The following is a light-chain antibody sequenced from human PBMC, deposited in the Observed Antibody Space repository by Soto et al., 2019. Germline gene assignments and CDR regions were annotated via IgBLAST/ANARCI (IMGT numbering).Light chain of an antibody. CDR3: QQSYSTPGT. Sequence: DIQMTESPSSLSASVGDRVTITCRASQSIRSYLNWYQQKPGKAPKLLIYAASSLQSGVPSRFSGSGSGTDFTLTISSLQPEDFATYYCQQSYSTPGTFGQGTKVDI. CDR1: QSIRSY. CDR2: AAS. J-gene: IGKJ1*01. V-gene: IGKV1-39*01.